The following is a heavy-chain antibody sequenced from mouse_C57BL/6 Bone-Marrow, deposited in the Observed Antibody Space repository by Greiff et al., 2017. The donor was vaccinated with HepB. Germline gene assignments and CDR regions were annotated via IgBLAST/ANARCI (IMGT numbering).Heavy chain of an antibody. J-gene: IGHJ4*01. Sequence: EVKVVESGGGLVKPGGSLKLSCAASGFTFSSYAMSWVRQTPEKRLEWVASISSGGSTYYPDSVKGRFTISRDNARNILYLQMSSLRSEDTAMYYCARGGMTTSYAMDYWGQGTSVTVSS. D-gene: IGHD2-4*01. CDR2: ISSGGST. CDR3: ARGGMTTSYAMDY. V-gene: IGHV5-6-5*01. CDR1: GFTFSSYA.